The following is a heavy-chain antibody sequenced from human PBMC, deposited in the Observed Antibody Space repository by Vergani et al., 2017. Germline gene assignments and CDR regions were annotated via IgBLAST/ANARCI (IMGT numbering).Heavy chain of an antibody. D-gene: IGHD5-12*01. CDR1: GGSISSSSYY. Sequence: QLQLQESGPGLVKPSETLSLTCTVSGGSISSSSYYWGWIRQPPGKGLEWIGSIYYSGSTYYNPSLKSRVTISVDTSKNQFSLKVRSITAADTAVYYCARGDSGYDFPIDAFDIWGQGTMVIVSS. V-gene: IGHV4-39*07. CDR2: IYYSGST. CDR3: ARGDSGYDFPIDAFDI. J-gene: IGHJ3*02.